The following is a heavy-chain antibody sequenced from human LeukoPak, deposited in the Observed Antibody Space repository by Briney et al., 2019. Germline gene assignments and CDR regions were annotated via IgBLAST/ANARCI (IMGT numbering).Heavy chain of an antibody. CDR2: INPNGGST. J-gene: IGHJ5*02. V-gene: IGHV1-46*01. CDR1: GYTFTSYY. D-gene: IGHD3-3*01. Sequence: GASVKVSCKASGYTFTSYYMHWVRQAPGQGLEWMGIINPNGGSTSYAQKFQGRVTMTRDTSTSTVYMELSSLRSEDTAVYYCARDSFGVVTTGWLDPWGQGTLVTVSS. CDR3: ARDSFGVVTTGWLDP.